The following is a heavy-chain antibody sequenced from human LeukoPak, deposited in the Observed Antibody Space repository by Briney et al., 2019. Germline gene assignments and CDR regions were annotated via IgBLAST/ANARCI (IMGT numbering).Heavy chain of an antibody. V-gene: IGHV4-59*01. CDR3: ARANPWGGYGGTGWYFDL. CDR2: IYYSGST. CDR1: GGSISSYY. D-gene: IGHD4-23*01. Sequence: PSETLSLTCTVSGGSISSYYWSWIRQPPGKGLEWIGYIYYSGSTNYNPSLKSRVTISVDTSKNQFSLKLSSVTAADTAVHYCARANPWGGYGGTGWYFDLWGRGTLVTVSS. J-gene: IGHJ2*01.